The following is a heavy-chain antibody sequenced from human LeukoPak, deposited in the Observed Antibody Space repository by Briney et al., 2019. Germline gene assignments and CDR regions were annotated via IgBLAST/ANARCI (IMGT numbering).Heavy chain of an antibody. CDR3: AREGPHGSGIYYNPLDY. CDR1: GGSISSSSYY. CDR2: IYYSGST. J-gene: IGHJ4*02. D-gene: IGHD3-10*01. V-gene: IGHV4-39*02. Sequence: SETLSLTCTVSGGSISSSSYYWGWIRQPPGKGLEWIGSIYYSGSTYYNPSLKSRVTISVDTSKNQFSLKLISVTAAGTALYYCAREGPHGSGIYYNPLDYWGQGALVTVSS.